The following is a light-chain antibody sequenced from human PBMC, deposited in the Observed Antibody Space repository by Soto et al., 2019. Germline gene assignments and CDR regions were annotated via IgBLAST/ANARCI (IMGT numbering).Light chain of an antibody. CDR2: KVS. J-gene: IGLJ1*01. CDR3: SSYTSSRAYV. CDR1: SSDVGGYNY. V-gene: IGLV2-14*01. Sequence: QSVLTQPASVSGSPGQSITISCTGTSSDVGGYNYVSWYQQQSGKAPKLMIHKVSNRPSGVSNRFSGSKSGNTASLTISGLQAGDEADYYCSSYTSSRAYVFGIGTKVTVL.